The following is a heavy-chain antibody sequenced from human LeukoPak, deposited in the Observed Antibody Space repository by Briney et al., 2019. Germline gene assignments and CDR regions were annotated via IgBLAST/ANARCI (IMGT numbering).Heavy chain of an antibody. CDR3: AREGV. CDR2: VNADNGDT. V-gene: IGHV1-3*01. J-gene: IGHJ6*02. Sequence: ASVKVSCKASGYIFTTYAIHWVRQAPGQRTEWMGWVNADNGDTKYSQIFQGRVTITSDTSANTAYMELSRLRSEDTAVYYCAREGVWGQGTTVTVSS. CDR1: GYIFTTYA.